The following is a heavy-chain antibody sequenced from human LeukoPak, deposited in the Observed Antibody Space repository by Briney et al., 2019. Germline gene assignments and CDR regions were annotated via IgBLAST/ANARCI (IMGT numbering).Heavy chain of an antibody. D-gene: IGHD5-12*01. V-gene: IGHV2-5*01. CDR1: GFSLSTSGVG. Sequence: SGPTLVNPTQPLTLTCTFSGFSLSTSGVGVGWIRQPPVKALEWLALIYWNDDKRYSPSLKSRLTISKDTSKNQVVLTMTNMDPVDTATSYCARSYSDYDYFNNWFDPWGQGTLVTVSS. CDR3: ARSYSDYDYFNNWFDP. CDR2: IYWNDDK. J-gene: IGHJ5*02.